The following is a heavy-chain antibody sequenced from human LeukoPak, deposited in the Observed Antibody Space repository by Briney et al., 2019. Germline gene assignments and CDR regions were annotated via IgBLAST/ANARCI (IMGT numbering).Heavy chain of an antibody. CDR1: GYSFTSYW. D-gene: IGHD2-2*01. CDR2: IYPGDSDT. CDR3: ARPGYCSSTSCYAAFDI. V-gene: IGHV5-51*01. Sequence: GESLKISCKGSGYSFTSYWIGWVRQMPGKGLEWMGIIYPGDSDTRYSPSFQGQVTISADKSISTAYLQWSSLKASDTAVYYCARPGYCSSTSCYAAFDIWGQGTMVTVSS. J-gene: IGHJ3*02.